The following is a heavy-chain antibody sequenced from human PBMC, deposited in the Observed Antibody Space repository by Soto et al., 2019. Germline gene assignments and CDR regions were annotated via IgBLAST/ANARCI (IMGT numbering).Heavy chain of an antibody. D-gene: IGHD2-2*01. J-gene: IGHJ6*02. Sequence: SGGSLRLSCTGSGFTFGDFGMSWFRQAPGKGLEWLSFIRSKGYGGTTESAAFVRGRFITSRDDSKSIAYLQMNSLKTEDTAVYYCASLTSWSQEYYYGMDVWGQGTTVTVSS. CDR3: ASLTSWSQEYYYGMDV. CDR2: IRSKGYGGTT. V-gene: IGHV3-49*03. CDR1: GFTFGDFG.